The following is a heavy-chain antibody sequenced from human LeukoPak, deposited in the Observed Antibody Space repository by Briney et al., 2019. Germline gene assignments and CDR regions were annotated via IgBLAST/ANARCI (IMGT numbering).Heavy chain of an antibody. CDR3: ARSSGDYDFAFDI. D-gene: IGHD4-17*01. CDR1: GYTFTGYF. CDR2: INPNSGGT. V-gene: IGHV1-2*02. Sequence: ASVKVSCKASGYTFTGYFMHWVRQAPGQGLEWMGWINPNSGGTNYAQKFQGRVTMTRDTSINTAYMELSRLRSDDTAVYYCARSSGDYDFAFDIWGQGTMVTVSS. J-gene: IGHJ3*02.